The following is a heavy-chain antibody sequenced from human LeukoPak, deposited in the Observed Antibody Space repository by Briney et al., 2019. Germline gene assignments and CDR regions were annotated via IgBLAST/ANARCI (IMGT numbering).Heavy chain of an antibody. CDR2: IYYSGST. D-gene: IGHD4-11*01. CDR3: ANYRLDYYYYYYMDV. Sequence: SETLSLTCTVSGGSISSSGHYWSWIRQPPGKGLEWIGYIYYSGSTYYNPSLKSRVTISVDTSKNQFSLKLSSVTAADTAVYYCANYRLDYYYYYYMDVWGKGTTVTVSS. J-gene: IGHJ6*03. V-gene: IGHV4-30-4*08. CDR1: GGSISSSGHY.